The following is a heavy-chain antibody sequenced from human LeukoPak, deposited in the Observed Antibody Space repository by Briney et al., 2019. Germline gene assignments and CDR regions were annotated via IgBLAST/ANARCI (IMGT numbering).Heavy chain of an antibody. CDR3: ARGPYDVGGYGAFDI. D-gene: IGHD5-12*01. CDR2: IKQDGDQK. CDR1: GFIFSTYS. V-gene: IGHV3-7*01. J-gene: IGHJ3*02. Sequence: GGSLRLSCAASGFIFSTYSMTWVRQVPGKGLEWVANIKQDGDQKNYVDSVKGRFTISRDNARNALYLQMDSLRAEDTAVYFCARGPYDVGGYGAFDIWGQGTMVTVSS.